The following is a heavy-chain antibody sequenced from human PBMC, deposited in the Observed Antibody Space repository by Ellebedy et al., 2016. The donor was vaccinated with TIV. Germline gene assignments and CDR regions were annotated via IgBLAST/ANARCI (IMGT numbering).Heavy chain of an antibody. Sequence: SETLSLTXTVSGGSISSSSYYWGWIRQPPGKGLEWIGSIYYSGSTYYNPSLKSRVTISVDTSKNQFSLKLSSVTAADTAVYYCARGKKVVTHPYYFDYWGQGTLVTVSS. V-gene: IGHV4-39*07. CDR2: IYYSGST. CDR3: ARGKKVVTHPYYFDY. J-gene: IGHJ4*02. D-gene: IGHD4-23*01. CDR1: GGSISSSSYY.